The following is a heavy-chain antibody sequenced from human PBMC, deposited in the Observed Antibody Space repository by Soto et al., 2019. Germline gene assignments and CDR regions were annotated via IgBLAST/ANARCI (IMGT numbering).Heavy chain of an antibody. CDR3: ARRIPFGYGMDV. CDR1: GFTFSSYA. J-gene: IGHJ6*02. V-gene: IGHV3-64*01. Sequence: SGFTFSSYAMHWVRQAPGKGLEYVSAITSNGGHTDYASSVKGRFTISRDNSKNTLYLQMGSLRVEDMAVYYCARRIPFGYGMDVWGQGTTVTVS. CDR2: ITSNGGHT. D-gene: IGHD2-21*01.